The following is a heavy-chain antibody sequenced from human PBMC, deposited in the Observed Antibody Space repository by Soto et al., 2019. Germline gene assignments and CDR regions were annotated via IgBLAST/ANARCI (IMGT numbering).Heavy chain of an antibody. CDR1: GFTFSSYW. CDR2: INSDGSST. Sequence: GGSLRLSCAASGFTFSSYWMHWVRQAPGKGLVWVSRINSDGSSTSYADSVKGRFTISRDNAKNTLYLQMNSLRAEDTAVYYCARGLRDSSSWFTFLYYYYGMDVWGQGTTVTVSS. D-gene: IGHD6-13*01. J-gene: IGHJ6*02. V-gene: IGHV3-74*01. CDR3: ARGLRDSSSWFTFLYYYYGMDV.